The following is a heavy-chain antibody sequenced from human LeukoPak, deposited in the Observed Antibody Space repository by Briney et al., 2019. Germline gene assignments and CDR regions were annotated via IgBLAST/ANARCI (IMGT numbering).Heavy chain of an antibody. J-gene: IGHJ6*02. V-gene: IGHV1-18*04. CDR1: GYTFPGYY. D-gene: IGHD6-19*01. Sequence: GASVKVSCKASGYTFPGYYMHWVRQAPGQGLEWMGWINPNSGNTNYAQKLQGRVTMTTDTSTSTAYMELRSLRSDDTAVYYCASTPPWDSSGWYPYYYYGMDVWGQGTTVTVSS. CDR2: INPNSGNT. CDR3: ASTPPWDSSGWYPYYYYGMDV.